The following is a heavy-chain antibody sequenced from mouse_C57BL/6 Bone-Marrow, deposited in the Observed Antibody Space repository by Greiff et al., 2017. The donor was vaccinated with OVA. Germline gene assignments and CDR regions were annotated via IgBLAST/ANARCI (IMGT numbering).Heavy chain of an antibody. V-gene: IGHV3-6*01. CDR1: GYSITSGYY. CDR3: ARVRLRDYAMDY. J-gene: IGHJ4*01. Sequence: EVQRVESGPGLVKPSQSLSLTCSVTGYSITSGYYWNWIRQFPGNKLEWMGYISYDGSNNYNPSLKNRISITRDTSKNQFFLKLNSVTTEDTATYYCARVRLRDYAMDYWGQGTSVTVSS. CDR2: ISYDGSN. D-gene: IGHD2-4*01.